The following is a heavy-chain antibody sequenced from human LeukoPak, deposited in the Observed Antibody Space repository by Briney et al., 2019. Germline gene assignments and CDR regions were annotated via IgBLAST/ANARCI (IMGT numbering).Heavy chain of an antibody. CDR3: AREGYCSSTSCYPDY. V-gene: IGHV1-2*02. D-gene: IGHD2-2*01. CDR1: GYTFTGYY. J-gene: IGHJ4*02. CDR2: INPNSGGT. Sequence: ASVKVSCKASGYTFTGYYMHWVRQAPGQGLAWMGWINPNSGGTNYAQKFQGRVTMTRDTSISTAYMELSRLRSDDTAVYYCAREGYCSSTSCYPDYWGQGTLVTVSS.